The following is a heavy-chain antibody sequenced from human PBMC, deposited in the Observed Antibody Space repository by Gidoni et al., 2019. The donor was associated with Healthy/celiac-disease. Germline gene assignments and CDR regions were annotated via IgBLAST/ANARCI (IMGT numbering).Heavy chain of an antibody. D-gene: IGHD4-17*01. CDR3: TTGAPPLYYGDYTGLAFDI. J-gene: IGHJ3*02. V-gene: IGHV3-15*01. CDR2: IKSKTDGGTT. Sequence: EVQLVESGGGLVKPGGSLRLSCAASGFTFSNAWMRWVRQAPGKGLEWVGRIKSKTDGGTTDYAAPVKGRFTISRDDSKNTLYMQMNSLKTEDTAVYYCTTGAPPLYYGDYTGLAFDIWGQGTMVTVSS. CDR1: GFTFSNAW.